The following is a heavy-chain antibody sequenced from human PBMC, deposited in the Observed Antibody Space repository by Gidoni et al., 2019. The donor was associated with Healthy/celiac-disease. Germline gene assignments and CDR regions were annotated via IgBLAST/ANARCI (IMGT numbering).Heavy chain of an antibody. J-gene: IGHJ4*02. V-gene: IGHV3-23*01. CDR1: GFTFSSYA. CDR2: ISGSGGST. Sequence: EVQLLESGGGLVQPGGSLRLSCAASGFTFSSYAMSWVRQAPGKGLEWVSAISGSGGSTYYADSVKGRFTISRDNSKNTLYLQMNSLRAEDTAVYYCANERYYYDSSGYYRPIPFDYWGQGTLVTVSS. D-gene: IGHD3-22*01. CDR3: ANERYYYDSSGYYRPIPFDY.